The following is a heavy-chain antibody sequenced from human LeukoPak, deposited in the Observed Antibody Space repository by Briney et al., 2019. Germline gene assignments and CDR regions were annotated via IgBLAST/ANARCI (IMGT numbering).Heavy chain of an antibody. CDR1: GDSIINYY. CDR2: IYTSGST. V-gene: IGHV4-4*07. CDR3: ARTASSYNWYFDL. Sequence: SETLSLTCIVSGDSIINYYWSWVRQPAGKGLEWIGRIYTSGSTNYNPYLKSRVTISVDKSKDQVSLRLRSVTAADTAVYYCARTASSYNWYFDLWGRGTRVTVSS. J-gene: IGHJ2*01. D-gene: IGHD4-11*01.